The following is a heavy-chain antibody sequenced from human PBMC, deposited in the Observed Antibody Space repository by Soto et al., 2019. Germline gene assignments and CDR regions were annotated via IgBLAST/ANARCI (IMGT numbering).Heavy chain of an antibody. Sequence: PGESLKISCKGFGYSFASYWIGWMRQMPGKGLEWMGIIYPGDSDTKYSPSFQGQVTISADKSISTAYLQWSTLKASDTAMYYCARHYTGYDNIFDYWGQGTLVTVSS. CDR1: GYSFASYW. V-gene: IGHV5-51*01. CDR3: ARHYTGYDNIFDY. CDR2: IYPGDSDT. D-gene: IGHD5-12*01. J-gene: IGHJ4*02.